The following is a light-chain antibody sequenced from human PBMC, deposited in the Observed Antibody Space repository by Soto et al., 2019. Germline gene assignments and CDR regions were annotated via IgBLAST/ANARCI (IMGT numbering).Light chain of an antibody. CDR3: QSYDSYTVI. J-gene: IGLJ2*01. V-gene: IGLV4-69*01. CDR2: LNSDGSH. Sequence: QLVLTQSPAASASLGASVKLTCTLSSGHSNYAIAWLQQQPEKGPRYLMKLNSDGSHSKGDGIPDRFSGSTDGSSNSASLTISGLQTEDEADYYCQSYDSYTVIFGGGTKLTVL. CDR1: SGHSNYA.